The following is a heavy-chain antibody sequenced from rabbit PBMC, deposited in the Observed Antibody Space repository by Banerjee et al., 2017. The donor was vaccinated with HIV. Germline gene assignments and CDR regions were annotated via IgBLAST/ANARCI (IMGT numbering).Heavy chain of an antibody. Sequence: QSLEESGGDLVKPGASLTLTCTASGFSFSPTYNMYWVRQAPGKGLEWIGTIYAGGSGNTVYASWAKGRFTISKTSSTTVTLQMTSLTAADTATYFRARDLAGVIGWNFGLWGQGTLVTVS. J-gene: IGHJ3*01. CDR2: IYAGGSGNT. V-gene: IGHV1S40*01. CDR3: ARDLAGVIGWNFGL. D-gene: IGHD4-1*01. CDR1: GFSFSPTYN.